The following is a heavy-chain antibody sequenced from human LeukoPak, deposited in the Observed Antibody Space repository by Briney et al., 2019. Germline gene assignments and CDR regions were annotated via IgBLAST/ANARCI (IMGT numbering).Heavy chain of an antibody. D-gene: IGHD2-15*01. J-gene: IGHJ4*02. CDR1: GGSISSYY. V-gene: IGHV4-4*07. Sequence: SETLSLTCTVSGGSISSYYWSWIRQPAGKGLEWVGRIYTSGSTNYNPSLKSRVTMSVDTSKNQFSLKLSSVTSADTAVYYCAREVLGYCSGGSCYGDIRFDYWGQGTLVTVSS. CDR3: AREVLGYCSGGSCYGDIRFDY. CDR2: IYTSGST.